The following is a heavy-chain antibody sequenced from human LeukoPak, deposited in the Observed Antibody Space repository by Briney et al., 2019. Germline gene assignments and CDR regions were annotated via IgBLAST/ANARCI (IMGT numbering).Heavy chain of an antibody. D-gene: IGHD3-10*01. J-gene: IGHJ4*02. CDR2: ISWNSGSI. V-gene: IGHV3-9*01. CDR3: AKTPHGSGSYYGPFDY. Sequence: GGSLRLSCAASGFTVSSNYMSWVRQAPGKGLEWVSGISWNSGSIGYADSVKGRFTISRDNAKNSLYLQMNSLRAEDTALYYCAKTPHGSGSYYGPFDYWGQGTLVTVSS. CDR1: GFTVSSNY.